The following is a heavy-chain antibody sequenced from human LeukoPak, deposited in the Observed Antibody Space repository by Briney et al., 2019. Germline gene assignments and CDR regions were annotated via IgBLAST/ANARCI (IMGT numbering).Heavy chain of an antibody. D-gene: IGHD4-11*01. Sequence: PSETLSLTCTVSGGSISSGSYYWSWIRQPAGKGLEWIGRIYTSGSTNYNPSLKSRVTISVDTSKNQFSLKVSSVTAADTAVYYCASGSRLYSDSWYFDLWGRGTLVTVSS. CDR1: GGSISSGSYY. V-gene: IGHV4-61*02. J-gene: IGHJ2*01. CDR2: IYTSGST. CDR3: ASGSRLYSDSWYFDL.